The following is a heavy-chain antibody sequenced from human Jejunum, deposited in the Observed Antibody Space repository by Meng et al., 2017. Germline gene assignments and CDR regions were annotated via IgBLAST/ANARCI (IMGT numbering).Heavy chain of an antibody. Sequence: GESLKISCAASGFTFTNYWMSWVRQVPGKGLEWVAQINEDGSEKYYVGSVKGRFTISRDNAKISMDLQMNSLRGDDTVVYYCARDATRGGDLDFWGQGALVTVSS. J-gene: IGHJ4*02. CDR3: ARDATRGGDLDF. CDR2: INEDGSEK. V-gene: IGHV3-7*01. D-gene: IGHD4-17*01. CDR1: GFTFTNYW.